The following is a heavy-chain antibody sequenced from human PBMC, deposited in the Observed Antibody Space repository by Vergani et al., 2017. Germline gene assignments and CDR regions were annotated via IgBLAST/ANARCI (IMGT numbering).Heavy chain of an antibody. Sequence: EVQLVQSGAEVKKPGESLKISCKGSGYSFTSYWIGWVRQMPGKGLEWMGIIYPGDSDTRYSPSFQGQVTISADKSISTAYLQWSSLKASDTAMYYCARAHVRITIFGVATSDAFDIWGQGTMVTVSS. CDR1: GYSFTSYW. CDR2: IYPGDSDT. J-gene: IGHJ3*02. D-gene: IGHD3-3*01. V-gene: IGHV5-51*03. CDR3: ARAHVRITIFGVATSDAFDI.